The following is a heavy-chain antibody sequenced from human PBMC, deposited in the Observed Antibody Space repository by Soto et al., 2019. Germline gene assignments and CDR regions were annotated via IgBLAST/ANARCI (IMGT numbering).Heavy chain of an antibody. J-gene: IGHJ4*02. Sequence: ASVKVSCKASGYSFPSYHMHWVRQAPGQGLEWMGLINPTADSTTYARNFKGRVTMTRDTSTSTVYMELSSLRSEDTAVYYCTRVMAIGDYFDYWGQGTLVTVSS. CDR1: GYSFPSYH. V-gene: IGHV1-46*03. CDR2: INPTADST. D-gene: IGHD2-8*01. CDR3: TRVMAIGDYFDY.